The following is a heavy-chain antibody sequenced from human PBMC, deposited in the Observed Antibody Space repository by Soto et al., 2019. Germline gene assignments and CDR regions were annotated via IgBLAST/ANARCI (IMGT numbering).Heavy chain of an antibody. CDR2: IYYSGST. V-gene: IGHV4-59*01. CDR3: ARGRGYTRAAADLLDY. D-gene: IGHD6-13*01. Sequence: SETLSLSCTVSGGSISSYYWSWLRQPPGKGLEWIGYIYYSGSTNYNPSLKSRVTISVDTSKNQFSLKLSSVTAADTAVYYCARGRGYTRAAADLLDYWGQGTLVTVS. J-gene: IGHJ4*02. CDR1: GGSISSYY.